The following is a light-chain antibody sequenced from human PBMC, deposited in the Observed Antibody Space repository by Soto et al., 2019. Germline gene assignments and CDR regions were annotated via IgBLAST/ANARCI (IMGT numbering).Light chain of an antibody. V-gene: IGKV3-20*01. CDR3: QQYGET. Sequence: EIVLTQSPGTLSLSPGERATLSCRASQSVSSSYLAWYQQKPGQAPRLLIYGASSRANGIPDRFSGSGSGTDFTLTISRLEPEDFAVYYCQQYGETFGQGNKVDIK. CDR2: GAS. J-gene: IGKJ1*01. CDR1: QSVSSSY.